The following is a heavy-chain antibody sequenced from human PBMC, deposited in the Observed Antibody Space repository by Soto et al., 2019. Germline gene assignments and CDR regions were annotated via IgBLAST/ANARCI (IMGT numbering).Heavy chain of an antibody. CDR1: GFTFNEFA. V-gene: IGHV3-9*01. J-gene: IGHJ5*02. Sequence: EVQLVESGGGLVQPGRSLRLSCAASGFTFNEFAMHWVRQAPGKGLEWVASIDWNGANIAYAASVEGRFTISRDNVKNSLFLQMNSLRAEDTAFYFCARDSGIVAAGRFSFDPRGQGTLVTVSS. CDR3: ARDSGIVAAGRFSFDP. CDR2: IDWNGANI. D-gene: IGHD6-13*01.